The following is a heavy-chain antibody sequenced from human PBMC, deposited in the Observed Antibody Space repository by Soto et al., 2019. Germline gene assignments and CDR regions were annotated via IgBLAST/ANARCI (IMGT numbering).Heavy chain of an antibody. Sequence: EVQLVESGGALVQPGGSLRLSCEASGFSFSSFAMNWVRQAPGRGLEWVSYICDDGASIYYADSLKGRFTISRDNAKNSLSLQMNNLRAEDTAVYYCARENSVQAWLHHFDHWGLGTLVTVSS. CDR2: ICDDGASI. J-gene: IGHJ4*02. V-gene: IGHV3-48*03. CDR1: GFSFSSFA. D-gene: IGHD5-18*01. CDR3: ARENSVQAWLHHFDH.